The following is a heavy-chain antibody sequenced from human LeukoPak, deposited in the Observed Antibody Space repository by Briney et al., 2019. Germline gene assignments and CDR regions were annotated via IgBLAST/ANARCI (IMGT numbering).Heavy chain of an antibody. CDR2: IYYSGST. CDR1: GVSISGSYYY. V-gene: IGHV4-39*01. Sequence: SETLSLTCAVSGVSISGSYYYWGWIRQPPGKGLEWIGNIYYSGSTYYNASLQSRVTISIDTSKNQFSLRLNSVTAADTAMYFCARRRAYGSGSYYWFDPWGQGTLVTVSS. D-gene: IGHD3-10*01. J-gene: IGHJ5*02. CDR3: ARRRAYGSGSYYWFDP.